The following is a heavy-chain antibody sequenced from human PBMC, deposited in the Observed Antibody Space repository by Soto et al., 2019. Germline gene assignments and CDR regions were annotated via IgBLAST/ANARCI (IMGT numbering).Heavy chain of an antibody. D-gene: IGHD2-15*01. CDR3: PSHAGYCRGGCCSDYIYGLDV. CDR2: IDPSASYT. CDR1: EYSFTSYW. Sequence: GESLKISCKGSEYSFTSYWSSWVRQMPGKGLEWMRRIDPSASYTNYSPSFQAHVTISADKSISTAYLQWSTLKASDTAMSYCPSHAGYCRGGCCSDYIYGLDV. J-gene: IGHJ6*01. V-gene: IGHV5-10-1*01.